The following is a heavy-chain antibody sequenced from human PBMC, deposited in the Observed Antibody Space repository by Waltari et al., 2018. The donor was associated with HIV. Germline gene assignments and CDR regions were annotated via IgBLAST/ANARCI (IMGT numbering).Heavy chain of an antibody. CDR3: SMSRRGAVFGDN. Sequence: QVRLEQSGAEVKEPGASVKVSCKTSGYKFTDYDINWVRRATGQGLEWMGWMNPDSGSTGYAQKFQARVSMTMNTAKSTAFLEMRDLRSQDTAVYYCSMSRRGAVFGDNWGQGTAVTVSS. CDR1: GYKFTDYD. D-gene: IGHD3-3*01. V-gene: IGHV1-8*01. CDR2: MNPDSGST. J-gene: IGHJ4*02.